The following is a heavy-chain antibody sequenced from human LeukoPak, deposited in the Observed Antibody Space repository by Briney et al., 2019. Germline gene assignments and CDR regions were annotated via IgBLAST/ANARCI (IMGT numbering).Heavy chain of an antibody. Sequence: SETLSLTCTVSGGSISSDDFYWGWIRQPPGKGLEWIGSVYYDGSPHYTPSLTSRVTVSVDRSKNQFSLNLNSVTAADTAVYYCARVNDCRPSSCFSRWFDPWGQGTLVTVSS. CDR1: GGSISSDDFY. CDR2: VYYDGSP. CDR3: ARVNDCRPSSCFSRWFDP. D-gene: IGHD1-1*01. J-gene: IGHJ5*02. V-gene: IGHV4-39*07.